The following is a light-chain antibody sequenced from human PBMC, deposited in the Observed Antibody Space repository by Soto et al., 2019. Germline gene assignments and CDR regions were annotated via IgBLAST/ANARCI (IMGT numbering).Light chain of an antibody. CDR3: QQYNIWPRWT. V-gene: IGKV3-15*01. CDR2: GAS. CDR1: QSVNSH. Sequence: EIVMTQSPATLSVSPGERATLSCRASQSVNSHLAWYQQKPGQAPRLLIYGASTGATGIPARFSGSGSGTEFTLTISSLQSEDFAVYYCQQYNIWPRWTFGQGTRLEIK. J-gene: IGKJ1*01.